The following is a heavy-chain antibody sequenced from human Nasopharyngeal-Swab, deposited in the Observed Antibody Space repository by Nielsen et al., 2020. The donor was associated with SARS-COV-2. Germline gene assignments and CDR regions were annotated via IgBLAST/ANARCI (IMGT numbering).Heavy chain of an antibody. CDR3: ARDLVRGRWLQYAFEI. D-gene: IGHD5-24*01. Sequence: GGSLRLSCAASGFTFSSYGMHWVRQAPGKGLEWVAVIWYDGSNKYYADSVKGRFTISRDNSKNTLYLQMNSLRAEDTAVYYCARDLVRGRWLQYAFEIWGQGTMVTVSS. CDR1: GFTFSSYG. V-gene: IGHV3-33*01. CDR2: IWYDGSNK. J-gene: IGHJ3*02.